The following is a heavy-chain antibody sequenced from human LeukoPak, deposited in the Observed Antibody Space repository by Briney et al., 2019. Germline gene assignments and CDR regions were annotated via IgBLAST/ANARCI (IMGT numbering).Heavy chain of an antibody. CDR1: GYTFTSYY. Sequence: ASVKVSCKASGYTFTSYYMHWVRQAPGQGLEWMGIINPSGGNTNYAQKFQGRVTMTRDRSTSTVYMELSSLRSEDTAVYYCARGGVRITMVRGVIITPLGYFDYWGQGTLVTVSS. CDR3: ARGGVRITMVRGVIITPLGYFDY. D-gene: IGHD3-10*01. J-gene: IGHJ4*02. V-gene: IGHV1-46*01. CDR2: INPSGGNT.